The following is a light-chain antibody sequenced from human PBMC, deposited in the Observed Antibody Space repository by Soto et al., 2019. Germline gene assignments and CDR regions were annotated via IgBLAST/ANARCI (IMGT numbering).Light chain of an antibody. CDR2: AAS. CDR3: LQDHDDSWT. V-gene: IGKV1-6*01. J-gene: IGKJ1*01. Sequence: IQMTQSPSSLSASVGDRVTITCQASHDIGSDLSWYQQKPGKAPTLLIYAASNLQSGVPSRFRGSRSGTEFTLTVSSLQPEDFATYYCLQDHDDSWTFGQGTKVDIK. CDR1: HDIGSD.